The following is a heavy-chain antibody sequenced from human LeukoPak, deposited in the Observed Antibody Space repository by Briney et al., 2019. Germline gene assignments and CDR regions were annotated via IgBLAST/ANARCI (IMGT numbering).Heavy chain of an antibody. Sequence: SETLSLTCGVSGGSISNTNWWTWIRQPPGKGLEWIGHVSNSGSTKYNPSLKSRVTISIDTSKKHFSLKLGSVTAADTAVYYCASRAYYDSSGLDYWGQGILVTVSS. J-gene: IGHJ4*02. CDR2: VSNSGST. V-gene: IGHV4-4*02. CDR1: GGSISNTNW. D-gene: IGHD3-22*01. CDR3: ASRAYYDSSGLDY.